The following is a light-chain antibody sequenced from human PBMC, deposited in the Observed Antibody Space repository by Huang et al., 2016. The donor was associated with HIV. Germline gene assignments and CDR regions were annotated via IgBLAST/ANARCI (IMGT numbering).Light chain of an antibody. V-gene: IGKV4-1*01. CDR1: QSILYNSNNKNY. CDR2: WAS. CDR3: QQYYSSPLT. J-gene: IGKJ4*01. Sequence: IVMTQSLDSLAVSLGERATINCTSSQSILYNSNNKNYLAWYQQKAGQPPKLLIYWASTRESGVPDRFSGSGYGTDFTLTISSLQAEDVAVYYCQQYYSSPLTFGGGTKVEI.